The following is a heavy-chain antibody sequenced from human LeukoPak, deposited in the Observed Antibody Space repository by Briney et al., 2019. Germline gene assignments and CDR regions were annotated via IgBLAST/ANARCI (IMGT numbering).Heavy chain of an antibody. V-gene: IGHV1-2*02. J-gene: IGHJ4*02. CDR2: INPNSGGT. Sequence: GASVKVSCKASGCTFTGYYMHWVRQAPGQGLEWMGWINPNSGGTNYAQKFQGRVTMTRDTSISTAYMELSRLRSDDTAVYYCAVLWFGELSVIDYWGQGTLVTVSS. CDR3: AVLWFGELSVIDY. CDR1: GCTFTGYY. D-gene: IGHD3-10*01.